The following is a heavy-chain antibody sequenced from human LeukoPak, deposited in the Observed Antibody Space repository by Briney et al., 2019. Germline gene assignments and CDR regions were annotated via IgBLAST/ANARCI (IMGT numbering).Heavy chain of an antibody. Sequence: GGSLRLSCAASGFTVSSNYMSWVRQAPGKGLEWVSVIYSGGNTYYADSVKGRFTISRDNSKNTLYLQMNSLRAEDTAVYYCARALLWFGELFDYGMDVWGKGTTVTVSS. D-gene: IGHD3-10*01. CDR2: IYSGGNT. V-gene: IGHV3-53*01. J-gene: IGHJ6*04. CDR1: GFTVSSNY. CDR3: ARALLWFGELFDYGMDV.